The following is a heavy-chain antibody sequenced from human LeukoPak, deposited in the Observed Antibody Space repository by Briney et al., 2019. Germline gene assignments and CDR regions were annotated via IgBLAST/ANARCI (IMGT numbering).Heavy chain of an antibody. J-gene: IGHJ3*02. CDR2: IYPGDSDT. CDR1: GYSFTSYW. V-gene: IGHV5-51*01. CDR3: ARLPYCSSTSCYVHAFDI. D-gene: IGHD2-2*01. Sequence: GESLKISCKGSGYSFTSYWIGWVRQMPGKDLEWMGIIYPGDSDTRYSPSFQGQVTISADKSISTAYLQWSSLKASDTAMYYCARLPYCSSTSCYVHAFDIWGQGTMVTVSS.